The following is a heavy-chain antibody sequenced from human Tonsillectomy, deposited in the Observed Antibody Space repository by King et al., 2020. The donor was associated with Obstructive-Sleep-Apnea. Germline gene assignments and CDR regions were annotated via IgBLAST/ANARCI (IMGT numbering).Heavy chain of an antibody. V-gene: IGHV3-49*03. CDR1: GFTFGDYA. D-gene: IGHD6-19*01. CDR2: IRGKAFDGTT. Sequence: QLVQSGGGLVQPGRSLRLSCTASGFTFGDYAMSWFRQAPGKGLEWVGFIRGKAFDGTTHYAASGKGRLIISRDDSKSIAYLQMNSLKTEDTAGYYCSQWLVPHRGGFDDWGQGTLVTVSS. CDR3: SQWLVPHRGGFDD. J-gene: IGHJ4*02.